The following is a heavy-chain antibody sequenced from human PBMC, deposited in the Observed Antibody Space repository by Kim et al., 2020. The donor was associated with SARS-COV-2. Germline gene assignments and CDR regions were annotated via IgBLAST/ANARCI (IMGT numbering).Heavy chain of an antibody. D-gene: IGHD5-18*01. CDR2: ISSSGSTI. J-gene: IGHJ4*02. CDR1: GFTFSSYE. Sequence: GGSLRLSCAASGFTFSSYEMNWVRQAPGKGLEWVSYISSSGSTIYYADSVKGRFTISRDNAKNSLYLQMNSLRAEDTAVYYCARGARRLGYSSDYWGQGTLVTVSS. CDR3: ARGARRLGYSSDY. V-gene: IGHV3-48*03.